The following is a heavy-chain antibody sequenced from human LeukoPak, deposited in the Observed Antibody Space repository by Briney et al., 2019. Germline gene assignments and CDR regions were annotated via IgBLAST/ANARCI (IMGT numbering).Heavy chain of an antibody. CDR1: GGSISTYY. D-gene: IGHD3-22*01. V-gene: IGHV4-59*01. CDR3: ARGGYYYDSSAYLCYFDY. J-gene: IGHJ4*02. CDR2: IYYSGST. Sequence: ASETLSLTCTVSGGSISTYYWSWIRQPPGKGLEWIGYIYYSGSTNCNPSLKSRVTISVDTSKNQFSLKLSSVTAADTAVYYCARGGYYYDSSAYLCYFDYWGQGTLVTVSS.